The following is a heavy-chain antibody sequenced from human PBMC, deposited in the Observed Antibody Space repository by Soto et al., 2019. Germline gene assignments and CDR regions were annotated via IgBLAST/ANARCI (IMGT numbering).Heavy chain of an antibody. D-gene: IGHD2-2*01. Sequence: GASVKVSCKASGYTFISYDINWVRQATGQGLEWMGWMNPNSGNTGYAQKFQGRVTMTRNTSISTAYMELSSLRSEDTAVYYCARSGYCSSTSCYEVYYYYYGMDVWGQGTTVTVSS. J-gene: IGHJ6*02. CDR3: ARSGYCSSTSCYEVYYYYYGMDV. V-gene: IGHV1-8*01. CDR2: MNPNSGNT. CDR1: GYTFISYD.